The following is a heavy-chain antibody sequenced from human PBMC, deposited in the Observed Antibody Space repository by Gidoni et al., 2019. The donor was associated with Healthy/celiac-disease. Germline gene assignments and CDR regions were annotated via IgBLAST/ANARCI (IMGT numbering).Heavy chain of an antibody. J-gene: IGHJ3*02. D-gene: IGHD3-3*01. CDR2: ISYDGSNK. CDR3: ARGSPDYDFWSGGGAFDI. V-gene: IGHV3-30*04. Sequence: QAPGKGLEWVAVISYDGSNKYYADSVKGRFTISRDNSKNTLYLQMNSLRAEDTAVYYCARGSPDYDFWSGGGAFDIWGQGTMVTVSS.